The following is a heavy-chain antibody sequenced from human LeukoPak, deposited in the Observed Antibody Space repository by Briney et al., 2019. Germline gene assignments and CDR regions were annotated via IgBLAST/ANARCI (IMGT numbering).Heavy chain of an antibody. CDR3: ARSRYSSSWHHGNWFDP. J-gene: IGHJ5*02. V-gene: IGHV1-2*02. CDR2: INPNSGGT. CDR1: GYTFTGYY. Sequence: ASVKVSCKASGYTFTGYYMHWVRQAPGQGLEWMGWINPNSGGTNYAQKFQGRVTMTRDTSINTAYMELSRLRSDDTAVYYCARSRYSSSWHHGNWFDPWGQGTLVTVSS. D-gene: IGHD6-13*01.